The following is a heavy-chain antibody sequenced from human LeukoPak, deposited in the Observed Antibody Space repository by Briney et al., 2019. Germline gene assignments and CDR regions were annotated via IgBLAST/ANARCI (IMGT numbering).Heavy chain of an antibody. Sequence: ASVKVSCKASGYTFTGYYMHWVRQAPGQGLEWMGWINPNSGGTHYLQKFQGGISMTRDTSISTAYMELSRLRSDDTAIYYCAKYSLEKNAFDIWGQGTMVTVSS. V-gene: IGHV1-2*02. CDR3: AKYSLEKNAFDI. CDR1: GYTFTGYY. J-gene: IGHJ3*02. D-gene: IGHD2/OR15-2a*01. CDR2: INPNSGGT.